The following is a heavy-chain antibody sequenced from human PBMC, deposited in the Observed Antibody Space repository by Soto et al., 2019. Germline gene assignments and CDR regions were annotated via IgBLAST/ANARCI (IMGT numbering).Heavy chain of an antibody. CDR2: IYWDDDK. Sequence: QITLKESGPTLVKPTQTLTLTCTFSGFSLSTSGVGVGWIRQPPGKALEWLALIYWDDDKRYSPYLKSRLTITKATSKNQVVLTLTNMDPVDTATYYCAHSLIGYYYDSSGSNWFDPWGQGTLVTVSS. D-gene: IGHD3-22*01. CDR1: GFSLSTSGVG. CDR3: AHSLIGYYYDSSGSNWFDP. J-gene: IGHJ5*02. V-gene: IGHV2-5*02.